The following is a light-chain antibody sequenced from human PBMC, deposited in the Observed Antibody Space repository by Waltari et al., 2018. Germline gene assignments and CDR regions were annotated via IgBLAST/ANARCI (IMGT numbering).Light chain of an antibody. J-gene: IGLJ2*01. V-gene: IGLV2-23*01. CDR3: CSYAGTNTLL. CDR1: GSSVRSYFL. CDR2: AAS. Sequence: QSPLTQPAAVSGSPGQSITISCTGSGSSVRSYFLVSWYQQNPGKAPILLIYAASRRPSGVATRFSGSKSGNTASLTISGRQAEDEADYYCCSYAGTNTLLFGGGTNGTVL.